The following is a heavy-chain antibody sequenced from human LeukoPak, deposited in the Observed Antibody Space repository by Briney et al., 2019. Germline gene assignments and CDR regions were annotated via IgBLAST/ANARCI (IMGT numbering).Heavy chain of an antibody. V-gene: IGHV4-4*09. CDR1: GGSISRYY. J-gene: IGHJ5*02. Sequence: SETLSLTCTVSGGSISRYYWSWIRQLPGKGLEWIGYIYTSGSTNYNPSLKSRVTISVDTPKNQFSLKLSSVTAADTAVYYCARHPLFAPYGGIVWFDPWGQGTLVTVS. CDR3: ARHPLFAPYGGIVWFDP. CDR2: IYTSGST. D-gene: IGHD4-23*01.